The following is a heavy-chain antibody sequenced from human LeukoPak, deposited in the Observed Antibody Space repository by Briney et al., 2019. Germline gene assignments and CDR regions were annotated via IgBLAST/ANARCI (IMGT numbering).Heavy chain of an antibody. CDR2: ISSSGSTI. CDR3: ARFDVRDSSGYYCLDY. J-gene: IGHJ4*02. D-gene: IGHD3-22*01. Sequence: GGSLRLSCAASGFTFSSYAMSWVRQAPGKGLEWVSYISSSGSTIYYADSVKGRFTISRDNAKNSLYLQMNSLRAEDTAVYYCARFDVRDSSGYYCLDYWGQGTLVTVSS. V-gene: IGHV3-48*04. CDR1: GFTFSSYA.